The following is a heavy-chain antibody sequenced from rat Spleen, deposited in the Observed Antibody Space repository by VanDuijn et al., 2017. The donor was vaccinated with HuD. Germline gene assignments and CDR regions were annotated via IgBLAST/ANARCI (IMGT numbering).Heavy chain of an antibody. V-gene: IGHV5-20*01. Sequence: EVQLVESGGGLVQPGRSLKLSCAASGFTFSDYYMAWVRQAPTKGLEWVASISYDGGSTYYRDSVKGRFTISRDNAKSTLYLQMNSLRSEDTAHYYCTRALLLTTRGMDAWGQGASVTVSS. CDR2: ISYDGGST. CDR3: TRALLLTTRGMDA. CDR1: GFTFSDYY. J-gene: IGHJ4*01. D-gene: IGHD1-4*01.